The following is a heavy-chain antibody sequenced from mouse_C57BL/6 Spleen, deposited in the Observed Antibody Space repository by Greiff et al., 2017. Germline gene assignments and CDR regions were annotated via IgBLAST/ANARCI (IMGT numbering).Heavy chain of an antibody. CDR3: AYYYGSSSYFDV. D-gene: IGHD1-1*01. CDR2: IYPGSGST. CDR1: GYTFTSYW. Sequence: VQLQQPGAELVKPGASVKMSCKASGYTFTSYWITWVKQRPGQGLEWIGDIYPGSGSTNYNEKFKSKATLTVDTSSSTAYMQLSSLTSEDSAVYYCAYYYGSSSYFDVWGTGTTVTVSS. V-gene: IGHV1-55*01. J-gene: IGHJ1*03.